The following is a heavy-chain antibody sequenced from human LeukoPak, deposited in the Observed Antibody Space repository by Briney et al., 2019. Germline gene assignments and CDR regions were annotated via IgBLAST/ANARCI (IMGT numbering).Heavy chain of an antibody. CDR3: ARNGRVRRVVKDLFEY. D-gene: IGHD3-10*01. Sequence: ASVKVSCKASGYTFTGYYMHWVRQAPGQGLEWMGWINPNSGGTNYAQKFQGRVTMTRDTPISTAYMELSRLRSDDTAVYYCARNGRVRRVVKDLFEYWGQGTLVAVSS. V-gene: IGHV1-2*02. CDR1: GYTFTGYY. J-gene: IGHJ4*02. CDR2: INPNSGGT.